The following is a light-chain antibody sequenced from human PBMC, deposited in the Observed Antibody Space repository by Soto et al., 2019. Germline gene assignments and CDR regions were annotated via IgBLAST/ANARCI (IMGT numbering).Light chain of an antibody. Sequence: EIVLTQSPGTLSLSPGERATLSCRASQSVRSSYLAWYQQKPGQAPRLLIYGASSRATGIPDRFSGSRSGTDFTRTISRLEPEDFAVYYCQQYGSSPRMFGQGTKGEIK. CDR1: QSVRSSY. CDR2: GAS. CDR3: QQYGSSPRM. V-gene: IGKV3-20*01. J-gene: IGKJ1*01.